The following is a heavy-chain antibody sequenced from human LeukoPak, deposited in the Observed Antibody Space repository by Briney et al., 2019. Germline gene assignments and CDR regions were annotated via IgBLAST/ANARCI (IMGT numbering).Heavy chain of an antibody. CDR2: IYYSGST. CDR1: GGSISSYY. CDR3: ASAEYSYCSGCSCHPGHFQH. D-gene: IGHD2-15*01. Sequence: SETLSLTCTVSGGSISSYYWSWIRQPPGKGLEWIGYIYYSGSTNYNPSLKSRVTISVDTSKNQFSLKLSSVTAADTAVYYCASAEYSYCSGCSCHPGHFQHWGQGTLVTVSS. J-gene: IGHJ1*01. V-gene: IGHV4-59*01.